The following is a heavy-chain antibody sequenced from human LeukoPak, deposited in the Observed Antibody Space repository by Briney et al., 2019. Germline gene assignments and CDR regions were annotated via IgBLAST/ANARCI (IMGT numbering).Heavy chain of an antibody. J-gene: IGHJ6*03. CDR3: ARDPYSGAYYEGYCYYYMDV. Sequence: GGSLRLSCAAPGFTFSNYNMNWVRQAPGKGLEWISSITSSSSYKFYADSVKGRFTISRDNAKNSLYLQMNSLRAEDTAVYYCARDPYSGAYYEGYCYYYMDVWGKGTTVTVSS. CDR1: GFTFSNYN. D-gene: IGHD1-26*01. CDR2: ITSSSSYK. V-gene: IGHV3-21*01.